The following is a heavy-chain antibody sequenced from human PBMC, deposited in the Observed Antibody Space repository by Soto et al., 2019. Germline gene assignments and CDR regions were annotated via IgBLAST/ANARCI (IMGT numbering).Heavy chain of an antibody. Sequence: EIQMVESGGGSVKPGGSLRLSCVASGFTFSAYYMDWVRQAPGKGLEWVARVKHRPKNYETEYAASVTGRCILSRDDSQNSMFMQRNSITAEDTAVYYFVRNAMGRCVPWGQGTLVTVSS. D-gene: IGHD2-2*01. CDR1: GFTFSAYY. J-gene: IGHJ5*02. V-gene: IGHV3-72*01. CDR3: VRNAMGRCVP. CDR2: VKHRPKNYET.